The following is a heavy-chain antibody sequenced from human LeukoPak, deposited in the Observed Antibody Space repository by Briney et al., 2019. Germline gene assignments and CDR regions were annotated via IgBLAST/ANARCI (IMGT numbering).Heavy chain of an antibody. CDR3: ARDRIAAAAHPDDY. CDR2: INPNSSGT. Sequence: ASVKVSCKASGYTFTCYYMHWVRQAPGQGLEWMGWINPNSSGTNYEQEFQGRVTMTRDTSISTAYMELSRLRSDDTAVYYCARDRIAAAAHPDDYWGQGTLVTVSS. D-gene: IGHD6-13*01. V-gene: IGHV1-2*02. CDR1: GYTFTCYY. J-gene: IGHJ4*02.